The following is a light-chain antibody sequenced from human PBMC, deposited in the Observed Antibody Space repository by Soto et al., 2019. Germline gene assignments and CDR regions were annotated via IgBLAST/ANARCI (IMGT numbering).Light chain of an antibody. Sequence: EVVLTQSPGTLSLSPGESATLSCRASQSVSNNYFAWYQQKPGQAPRLLIFGSSARATGIPDRFSGSGSGTDLTLTISRLEPEDFAVYYCQQYGSSPPYTFGQGTKLEIK. V-gene: IGKV3-20*01. CDR3: QQYGSSPPYT. CDR1: QSVSNNY. J-gene: IGKJ2*01. CDR2: GSS.